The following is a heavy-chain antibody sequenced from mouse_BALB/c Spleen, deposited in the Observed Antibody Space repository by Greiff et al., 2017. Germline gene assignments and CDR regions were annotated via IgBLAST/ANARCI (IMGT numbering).Heavy chain of an antibody. CDR1: GFTFSSYY. CDR2: ISSNGGST. V-gene: IGHV5-6-2*01. J-gene: IGHJ4*01. D-gene: IGHD3-2*01. CDR3: ASETARAGAMDY. Sequence: EVKLVESGGGLVKPGGSLKLSCAASGFTFSSYYMSWVRQTPEKRLELVAAISSNGGSTYYPDTVKGRFTISRDNAKNTLYLQMSSLKSEDTAVYDWASETARAGAMDYWGQGTSVTVSS.